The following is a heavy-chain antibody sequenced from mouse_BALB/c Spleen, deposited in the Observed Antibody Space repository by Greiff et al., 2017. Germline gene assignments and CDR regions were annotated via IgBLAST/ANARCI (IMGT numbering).Heavy chain of an antibody. Sequence: VQLKESGPGLVKPSQSLSLTCTVTGYSITSDYAWNWIRQFPGNKLEWMGYISYSGSTSYNPSLKSRISITRDTSKNQFFLQLNSVTTEDTATYYCARGNYGPMDYWGQGTSVTVSS. J-gene: IGHJ4*01. CDR3: ARGNYGPMDY. CDR1: GYSITSDYA. CDR2: ISYSGST. V-gene: IGHV3-2*02. D-gene: IGHD2-1*01.